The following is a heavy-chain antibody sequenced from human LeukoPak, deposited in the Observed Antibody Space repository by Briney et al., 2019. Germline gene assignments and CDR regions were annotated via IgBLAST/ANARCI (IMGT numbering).Heavy chain of an antibody. J-gene: IGHJ5*02. D-gene: IGHD1-1*01. V-gene: IGHV4-61*02. Sequence: PSETLSLTCTVSGGSISSGSYYWSWIRQPAGKGLEWIGRIYTSGRTNYNPSLKSRVTISVDTSKNQFSLKLSSVTAADTAVYYCARDCRLERRANWFDPWGQGTLVTVSS. CDR3: ARDCRLERRANWFDP. CDR2: IYTSGRT. CDR1: GGSISSGSYY.